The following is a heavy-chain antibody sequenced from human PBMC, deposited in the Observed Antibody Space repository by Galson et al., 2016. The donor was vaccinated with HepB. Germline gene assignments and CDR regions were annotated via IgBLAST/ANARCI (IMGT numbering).Heavy chain of an antibody. D-gene: IGHD6-19*01. CDR2: IYSGGSK. CDR3: AIQWLTSPYDS. CDR1: GSTVSSNY. Sequence: SLRLSCAASGSTVSSNYMSWVRQAPGKGLEWVSIIYSGGSKYYAGSVKGRFTISRDSSETTLFLQMNSLTADDTAIYYCAIQWLTSPYDSWGQGSVVTVSS. J-gene: IGHJ4*02. V-gene: IGHV3-53*01.